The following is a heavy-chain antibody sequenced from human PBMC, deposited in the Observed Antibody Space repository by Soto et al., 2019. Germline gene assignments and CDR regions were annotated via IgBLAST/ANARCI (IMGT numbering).Heavy chain of an antibody. CDR2: INHSGST. J-gene: IGHJ5*02. Sequence: SETLSLTCAVYGGSFSGYYWSWIRQPPGKGLEWIGEINHSGSTNYNPSLKSRVTISVDTSKNQFSLKLSSVTAADTAVYYCARGIVVVPAAPLNWFDPWGQGTPVTVSS. V-gene: IGHV4-34*01. CDR1: GGSFSGYY. CDR3: ARGIVVVPAAPLNWFDP. D-gene: IGHD2-2*01.